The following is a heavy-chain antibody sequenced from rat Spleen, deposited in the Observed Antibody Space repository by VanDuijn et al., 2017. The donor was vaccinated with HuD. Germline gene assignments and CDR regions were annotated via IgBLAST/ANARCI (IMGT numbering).Heavy chain of an antibody. J-gene: IGHJ2*01. Sequence: QVQLKESGPGLVQPSQTLSLTCTVSGFSLTTYHVSWVRQPPGKSLVWMGAMWAGGGTNYNSAVQSRLSISRDTSKSQVFLKMNSLQTGDTATYDCARADIASVSTDGIWGQGVMVTVSS. CDR2: MWAGGGT. V-gene: IGHV2-13*01. CDR1: GFSLTTYH. CDR3: ARADIASVSTDGI. D-gene: IGHD1-11*01.